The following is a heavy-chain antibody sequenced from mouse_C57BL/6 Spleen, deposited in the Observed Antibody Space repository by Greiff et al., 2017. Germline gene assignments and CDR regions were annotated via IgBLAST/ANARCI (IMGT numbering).Heavy chain of an antibody. Sequence: VQLQQSGAELVKPGASVKISCKASGYAFSSYWMNWVKQRPGKGLEWIGQIYPGDGDTNYNGKFKGKATLTADKSSSTAYMQLSSLTSEDSAVYFCARTRNYYGSSGYFDVWGTGTTVTVSS. CDR3: ARTRNYYGSSGYFDV. D-gene: IGHD1-1*01. CDR1: GYAFSSYW. J-gene: IGHJ1*03. CDR2: IYPGDGDT. V-gene: IGHV1-80*01.